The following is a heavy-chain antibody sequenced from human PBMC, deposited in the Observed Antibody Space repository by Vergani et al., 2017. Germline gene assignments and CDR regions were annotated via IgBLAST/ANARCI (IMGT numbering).Heavy chain of an antibody. D-gene: IGHD4-17*01. CDR1: GGSISSGGYS. CDR3: ARGAVTTIPWDWFDP. V-gene: IGHV4-30-2*01. Sequence: QLQLQESGSGLVKPSQTLSLTCAVSGGSISSGGYSWSWIRQPPGKGLEWIGYIYHSGSTYYNPSPKSRVTISVDRSKNQFSLKLSSVTAADTAVYYCARGAVTTIPWDWFDPWGQGTLVTVSS. J-gene: IGHJ5*02. CDR2: IYHSGST.